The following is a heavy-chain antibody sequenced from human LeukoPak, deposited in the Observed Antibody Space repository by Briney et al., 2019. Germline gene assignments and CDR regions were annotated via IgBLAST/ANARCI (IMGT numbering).Heavy chain of an antibody. CDR2: VSYDGSNT. V-gene: IGHV3-30*18. Sequence: PGGSLRLSRAASGFSFGYYDMHWVRQAPGKGLEWVAVVSYDGSNTYYADSVKGRFTISRDNSETTLYLQMNNLRAEDTAVYYCAKLTLGNTVMGTSYWGQGTLVTVSS. CDR1: GFSFGYYD. D-gene: IGHD1-7*01. CDR3: AKLTLGNTVMGTSY. J-gene: IGHJ4*02.